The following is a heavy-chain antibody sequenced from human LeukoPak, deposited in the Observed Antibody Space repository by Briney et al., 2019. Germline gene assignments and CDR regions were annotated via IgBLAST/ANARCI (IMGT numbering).Heavy chain of an antibody. V-gene: IGHV4-38-2*02. CDR3: ARGDITMVRGVRDNWFDP. Sequence: SETLSLTCTVSGYSISSGYYWGWIRQPPGKGLEWIGSIYHSGSTYYNPSLKSRVTVSVDTSKNQFSLNLSSVTAADTAVYYCARGDITMVRGVRDNWFDPWGQGTLVTVSS. J-gene: IGHJ5*02. CDR2: IYHSGST. CDR1: GYSISSGYY. D-gene: IGHD3-10*01.